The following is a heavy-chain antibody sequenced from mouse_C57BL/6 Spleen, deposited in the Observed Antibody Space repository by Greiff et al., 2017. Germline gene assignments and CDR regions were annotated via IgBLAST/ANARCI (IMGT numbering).Heavy chain of an antibody. J-gene: IGHJ2*01. CDR3: AREGGYDGYDC. V-gene: IGHV5-4*01. Sequence: EVHLVQSGGGLVKPGGSLKLSCAASGFTFSSYAMSWVRQTPEQRLEWVATISDGGSYTYYQENVKGRFTISRDTAKNNLYLQMSHLKSEDTAMYYCAREGGYDGYDCRGQGTTLTVSS. CDR1: GFTFSSYA. CDR2: ISDGGSYT. D-gene: IGHD2-2*01.